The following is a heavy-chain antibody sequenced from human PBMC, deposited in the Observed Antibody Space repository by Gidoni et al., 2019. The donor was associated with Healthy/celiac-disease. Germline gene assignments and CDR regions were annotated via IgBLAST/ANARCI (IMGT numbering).Heavy chain of an antibody. CDR1: GFTFSSYS. D-gene: IGHD6-19*01. Sequence: EVQLVESGGGLVKPGGSLRLSCAASGFTFSSYSMNWVRQAPGKGLEWVSSISSSSSYIYYADSVKGRFTISRDNAKNSLYLQMNSLRAEDTAVYYCARDSGIAVAGNPLWYFDLWGRGTLVTVSS. J-gene: IGHJ2*01. CDR3: ARDSGIAVAGNPLWYFDL. V-gene: IGHV3-21*01. CDR2: ISSSSSYI.